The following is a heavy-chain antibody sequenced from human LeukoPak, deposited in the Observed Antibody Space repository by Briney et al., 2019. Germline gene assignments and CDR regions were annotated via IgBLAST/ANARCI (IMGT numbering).Heavy chain of an antibody. D-gene: IGHD4-17*01. V-gene: IGHV4-59*01. Sequence: SETLSLTCTVSGATIGSYFWSWIRQPPGKGLEWIGYIYYGGGTSYNPSFESRITISVDTSKNRISLNLTSVTASDTAIYYCARERGDYDSDNWFDSWGQGTLVTVSS. CDR2: IYYGGGT. CDR1: GATIGSYF. CDR3: ARERGDYDSDNWFDS. J-gene: IGHJ5*01.